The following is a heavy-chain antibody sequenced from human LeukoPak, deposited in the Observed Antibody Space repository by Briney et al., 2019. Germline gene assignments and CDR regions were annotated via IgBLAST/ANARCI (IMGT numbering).Heavy chain of an antibody. CDR2: IYTSGST. CDR1: GGSISSGSYY. CDR3: ASGIDY. J-gene: IGHJ4*02. D-gene: IGHD1-26*01. V-gene: IGHV4-61*02. Sequence: SQTLSLTCTVSGGSISSGSYYWSWIRQPAGKGLEWIGRIYTSGSTNYNPSLKSRVTISVDTSKNQFSLKLSSVTAADTAVYYWASGIDYWAQGTLVTVSS.